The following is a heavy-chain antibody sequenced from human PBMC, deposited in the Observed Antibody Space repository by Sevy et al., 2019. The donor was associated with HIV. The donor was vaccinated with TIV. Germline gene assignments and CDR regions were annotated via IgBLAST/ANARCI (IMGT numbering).Heavy chain of an antibody. CDR1: DYSISSGYQ. J-gene: IGHJ5*02. Sequence: SETLSLTCSVSDYSISSGYQWGWIRQSPGKNLEWIGSISHSGNPDPNPSLKSRVTMSIDTSKNQFSLKLTSVTAADTALYFCAREHSGSGNYFSKYWFDPWGQGTLVTVSS. V-gene: IGHV4-38-2*02. CDR2: ISHSGNP. CDR3: AREHSGSGNYFSKYWFDP. D-gene: IGHD3-10*01.